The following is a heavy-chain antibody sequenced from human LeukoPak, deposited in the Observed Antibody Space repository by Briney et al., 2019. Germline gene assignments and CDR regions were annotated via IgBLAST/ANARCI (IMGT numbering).Heavy chain of an antibody. CDR2: IYYSGST. J-gene: IGHJ1*01. CDR3: ARGGRGYSYGRYFQH. CDR1: GGSISSSSYY. D-gene: IGHD5-18*01. V-gene: IGHV4-39*07. Sequence: PSETLSLTCTVSGGSISSSSYYWGWIRQPPGKGLEWIGSIYYSGSTYYNPSLKSRVTISVDTSKNQFSLKLSSVTAADTAVYYCARGGRGYSYGRYFQHWGQGTLVTVSS.